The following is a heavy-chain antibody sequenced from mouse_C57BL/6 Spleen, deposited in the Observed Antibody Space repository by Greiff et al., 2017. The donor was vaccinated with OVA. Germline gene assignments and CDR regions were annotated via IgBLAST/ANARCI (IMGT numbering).Heavy chain of an antibody. Sequence: VQLQQSGPELVKPGASVKISCKASGYSFTGYYMNWVKQSPEKSLEWIGEINPSTGGTTYNQKFKAKATLTVDKSSSTAYMQLKSLTSEDSAVYYCARPYDYDARDYWGQGTSVTVSS. CDR2: INPSTGGT. CDR1: GYSFTGYY. V-gene: IGHV1-42*01. J-gene: IGHJ4*01. D-gene: IGHD6-5*01. CDR3: ARPYDYDARDY.